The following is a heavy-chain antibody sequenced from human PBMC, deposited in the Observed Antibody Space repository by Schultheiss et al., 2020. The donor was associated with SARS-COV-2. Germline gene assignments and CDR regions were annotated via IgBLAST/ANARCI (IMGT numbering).Heavy chain of an antibody. CDR1: GVTFSSYG. V-gene: IGHV3-21*05. D-gene: IGHD3-3*01. CDR2: ITSSSSHT. Sequence: GESLKISCAVSGVTFSSYGMHWVRQSPGKGLEWVAYITSSSSHTNYADSVKGRFTISRDNAKNSLYLQMNSLRAEDTAVYYCARTATIFGVVTHYTMDVWGQGTAVTVSS. J-gene: IGHJ6*02. CDR3: ARTATIFGVVTHYTMDV.